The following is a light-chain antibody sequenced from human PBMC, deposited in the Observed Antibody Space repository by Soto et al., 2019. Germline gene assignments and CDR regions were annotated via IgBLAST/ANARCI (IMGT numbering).Light chain of an antibody. CDR2: DAS. CDR1: QSVSSY. J-gene: IGKJ2*02. V-gene: IGKV3-11*01. CDR3: QQRSTGPHMCS. Sequence: EIVLTQSPATLSLSPGERATLSCRASQSVSSYLAWYQQKPGQASRLLIYDASNRATGIPARFSGSGSGTDFTVTITGLEAADFVAYFWQQRSTGPHMCSFARGTKLEGK.